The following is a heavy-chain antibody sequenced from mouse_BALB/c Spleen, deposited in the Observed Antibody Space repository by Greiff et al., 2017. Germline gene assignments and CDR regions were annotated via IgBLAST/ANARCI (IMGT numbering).Heavy chain of an antibody. CDR2: INPGSGGT. V-gene: IGHV1-54*01. D-gene: IGHD3-2*01. J-gene: IGHJ3*01. CDR3: ARSRTARATLFAD. CDR1: GYAFTNYL. Sequence: QVQLQQSGAELVRPGTSVKVSCKASGYAFTNYLIEWVKQRPGQGLEWIGVINPGSGGTNYNEKFKGKATLTADKSSSTAYMQLSSLTSDDSAVYFCARSRTARATLFADWGQGTLVTVSA.